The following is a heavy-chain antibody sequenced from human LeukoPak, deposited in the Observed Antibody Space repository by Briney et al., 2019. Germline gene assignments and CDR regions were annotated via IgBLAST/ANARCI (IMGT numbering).Heavy chain of an antibody. CDR1: GFTFSSYA. CDR2: ISYDGSNK. J-gene: IGHJ6*03. Sequence: GGSLRLSCAASGFTFSSYAMHWVRQAPGKGLEWVAVISYDGSNKYYADSVKGRFTISRDNSKNTLYLQMNSLRAEDTAVYYCARGPMSSYYYYYMDVWGKGTTVTVSS. V-gene: IGHV3-30*04. D-gene: IGHD2-2*01. CDR3: ARGPMSSYYYYYMDV.